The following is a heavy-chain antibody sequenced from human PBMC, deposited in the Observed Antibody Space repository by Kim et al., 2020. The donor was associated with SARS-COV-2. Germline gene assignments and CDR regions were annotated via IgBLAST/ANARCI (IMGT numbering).Heavy chain of an antibody. J-gene: IGHJ3*02. CDR3: AKDVGYCSGTRCNKFGIIYALDI. Sequence: GGSLRLSCAASGFTFSSYAMSWVRQAPGKGLEWVSAISGSGGSTYYADSVKGRFTISRDNSKNTLYLQMNSLRAEDTAVYYCAKDVGYCSGTRCNKFGIIYALDIWGEGTMVSVSS. V-gene: IGHV3-23*01. CDR1: GFTFSSYA. D-gene: IGHD2-2*02. CDR2: ISGSGGST.